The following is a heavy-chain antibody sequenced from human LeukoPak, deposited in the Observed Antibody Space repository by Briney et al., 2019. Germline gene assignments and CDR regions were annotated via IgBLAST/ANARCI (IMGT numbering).Heavy chain of an antibody. CDR2: ISSSGSTI. CDR3: ARWRENDYS. J-gene: IGHJ4*02. CDR1: GFTFSSYE. V-gene: IGHV3-48*03. Sequence: PGGSLRLSCAASGFTFSSYEMNWVRQAPGKGLEWVSYISSSGSTIYYADSVKGRFTISRDDAKNSLYLQMNSLRAEDTAVYYCARWRENDYSWGQGTLVTVSS. D-gene: IGHD3-16*01.